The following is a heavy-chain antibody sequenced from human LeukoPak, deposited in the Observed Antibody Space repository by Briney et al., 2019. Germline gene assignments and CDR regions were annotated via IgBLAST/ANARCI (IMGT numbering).Heavy chain of an antibody. CDR3: ATSTGWRFDY. V-gene: IGHV3-7*01. J-gene: IGHJ4*02. D-gene: IGHD2-8*02. Sequence: GESLRLSCVASGFTLSSYWMSWVRQAPGKGLEWVANIREDGSEKYYVDSVKGRFTISRDNAKNSLWLQMNSLRAEDTAVYYCATSTGWRFDYWGQGALVTVSS. CDR2: IREDGSEK. CDR1: GFTLSSYW.